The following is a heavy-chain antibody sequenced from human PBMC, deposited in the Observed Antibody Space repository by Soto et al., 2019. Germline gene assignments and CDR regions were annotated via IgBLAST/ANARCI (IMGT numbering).Heavy chain of an antibody. CDR2: ISAYNGNT. V-gene: IGHV1-18*01. J-gene: IGHJ6*04. D-gene: IGHD1-1*01. CDR1: GYTFTSYG. CDR3: ESKIPAKVGVPASHCNGMEV. Sequence: QVQLVQSGAEVKKPGASVKVSCKASGYTFTSYGISWVRQAPGQGLEWMGWISAYNGNTNYAQKLQGRVTMITDTSTIKTCRQLSSQSSVASAMCLCESKIPAKVGVPASHCNGMEVRGKRTKGTV.